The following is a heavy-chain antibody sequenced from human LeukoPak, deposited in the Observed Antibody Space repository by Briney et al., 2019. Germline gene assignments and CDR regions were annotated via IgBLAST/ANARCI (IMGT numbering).Heavy chain of an antibody. J-gene: IGHJ6*02. CDR3: AREGYYDFWGGV. Sequence: GGSLRLSCAASGFTFSSYWMHWVRQVPGKGLVWVSRINSDGSSTSYADSVKGRFTISRDNAKNTLYLQMNSLRAEDTAVYYCAREGYYDFWGGVWGQGTTVTVSS. CDR1: GFTFSSYW. CDR2: INSDGSST. V-gene: IGHV3-74*01. D-gene: IGHD3-3*01.